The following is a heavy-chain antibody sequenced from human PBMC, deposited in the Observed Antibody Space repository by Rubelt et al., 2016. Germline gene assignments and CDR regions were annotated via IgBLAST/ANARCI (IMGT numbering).Heavy chain of an antibody. J-gene: IGHJ6*02. CDR1: GFTFSDHC. CDR3: ARAPQVYCSYGLEV. D-gene: IGHD5/OR15-5a*01. CDR2: INQDGSEK. Sequence: GGSLRLSCAASGFTFSDHCMSWVRPAPGKGLGWVANINQDGSEKKYVDYVKGRITISRDNAKNSLFLQMSSLRAEDTAVYYCARAPQVYCSYGLEVWGQGTTVTVSS. V-gene: IGHV3-7*03.